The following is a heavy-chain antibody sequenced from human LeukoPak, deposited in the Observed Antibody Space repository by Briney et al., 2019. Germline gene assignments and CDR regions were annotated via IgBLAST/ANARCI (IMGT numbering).Heavy chain of an antibody. CDR1: GFTFSSYS. CDR3: ARDFDSSGHFDY. CDR2: ISSSSSYI. Sequence: GGSLRLSCAASGFTFSSYSMNRVRQAPGKGLEWVSPISSSSSYIYYADSVKGRFTISRDNAKNSLYLQMNSLRAEDTAVYYCARDFDSSGHFDYWGQGTLVTVSS. J-gene: IGHJ4*02. V-gene: IGHV3-21*01. D-gene: IGHD3-22*01.